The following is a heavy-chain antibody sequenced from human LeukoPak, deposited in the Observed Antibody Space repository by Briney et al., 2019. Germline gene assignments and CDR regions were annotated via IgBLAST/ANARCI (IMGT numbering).Heavy chain of an antibody. CDR3: ARVLLGSAEPGRYYLDY. CDR1: GYTFTSYY. Sequence: GASVKVSCKASGYTFTSYYMHWVRQAPGQGLEWMGIINPSGGSTSYAQKLQGRVTMTRDTSTSTVYMELSSLRSEDTAVYYCARVLLGSAEPGRYYLDYWGQGTLVTVSS. V-gene: IGHV1-46*01. D-gene: IGHD1-26*01. CDR2: INPSGGST. J-gene: IGHJ4*02.